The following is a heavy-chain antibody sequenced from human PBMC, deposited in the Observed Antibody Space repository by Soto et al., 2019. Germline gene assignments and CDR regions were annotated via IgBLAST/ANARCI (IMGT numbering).Heavy chain of an antibody. D-gene: IGHD5-12*01. V-gene: IGHV3-23*01. CDR1: GFTFSSYA. CDR2: ISGSGGST. Sequence: GGSLRLSCAASGFTFSSYAMSWVRQAPGKGLEWVSAISGSGGSTYYADSVKGRFTISRDNSKNTLYLQMNSLRAEDTAVYYCAKDDRVNPRRYSGYVSSFDYWGQGTLVTVSS. CDR3: AKDDRVNPRRYSGYVSSFDY. J-gene: IGHJ4*02.